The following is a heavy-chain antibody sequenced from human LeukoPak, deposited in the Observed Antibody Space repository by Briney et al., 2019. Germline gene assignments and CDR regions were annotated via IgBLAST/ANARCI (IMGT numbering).Heavy chain of an antibody. Sequence: VASVKVSCKASGYTFTGYYIHWVRQAPGQGLEWMGWNNPNSGGTNSAQNFQGRVTMTRDTSISTAYMEVSRLTSDNTAVYYCASGDRYDGSASYYSDYWGQGTLVTVSS. J-gene: IGHJ4*02. CDR2: NNPNSGGT. CDR3: ASGDRYDGSASYYSDY. CDR1: GYTFTGYY. V-gene: IGHV1-2*02. D-gene: IGHD3-22*01.